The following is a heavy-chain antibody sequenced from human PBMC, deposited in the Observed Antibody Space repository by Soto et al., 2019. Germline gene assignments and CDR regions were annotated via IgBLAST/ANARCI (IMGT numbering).Heavy chain of an antibody. CDR2: ISSSGGST. J-gene: IGHJ4*02. CDR3: AKASIAARPARYYFDY. D-gene: IGHD6-6*01. V-gene: IGHV3-23*01. Sequence: GGSLRLSCAASGFTFSSYAMSWVRQAPGKGLEWVSAISSSGGSTYYADSVKGRFTVSRDNSKNTLYLQMNSLRAEDTAVYYCAKASIAARPARYYFDYWGQGTLVTVSS. CDR1: GFTFSSYA.